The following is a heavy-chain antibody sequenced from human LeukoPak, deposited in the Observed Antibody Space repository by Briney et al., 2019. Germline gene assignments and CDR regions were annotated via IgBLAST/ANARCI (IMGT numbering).Heavy chain of an antibody. CDR2: MKKDGSET. Sequence: PGGSLRLSCVVSGFTFSSYSMIWVRQARGKGLQWVANMKKDGSETNYGDSVKDRFTISRDNAKNSLYLQMNSLRAEDTAVYYCGRHRSGSGTYFIDHWGQGTLVSVSS. CDR1: GFTFSSYS. V-gene: IGHV3-7*01. D-gene: IGHD3-10*01. CDR3: GRHRSGSGTYFIDH. J-gene: IGHJ4*02.